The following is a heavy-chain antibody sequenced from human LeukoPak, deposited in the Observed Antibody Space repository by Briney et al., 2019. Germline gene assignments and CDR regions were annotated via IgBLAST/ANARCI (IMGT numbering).Heavy chain of an antibody. CDR2: FDPEDGER. D-gene: IGHD3-10*01. J-gene: IGHJ4*02. V-gene: IGHV1-24*01. CDR3: ATSPMVRGPLRYSDAWAFDS. Sequence: ASVKVSCKVSGYSLTDLSVHWVRQGPGKGLEWMGGFDPEDGERVYAQKFQGRFAMTEDTSTDTAYMELSSLTSEDTAVYYCATSPMVRGPLRYSDAWAFDSWGQETLVTVSS. CDR1: GYSLTDLS.